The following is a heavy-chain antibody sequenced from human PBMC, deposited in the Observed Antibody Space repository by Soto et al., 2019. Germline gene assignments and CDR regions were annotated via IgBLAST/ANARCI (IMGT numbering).Heavy chain of an antibody. CDR1: GFTFSDYY. Sequence: QAQLVESGGGLVKPGGSLRLSCAASGFTFSDYYMSWIRQAPGKGLEWVSYISSSGSTIYYKDSVNGRFTISRDSAKNSLYVQMNSLRAEDPAVYYCERQLTERSCFDYWGQGTLVTVFS. CDR2: ISSSGSTI. D-gene: IGHD2-15*01. CDR3: ERQLTERSCFDY. V-gene: IGHV3-11*04. J-gene: IGHJ4*02.